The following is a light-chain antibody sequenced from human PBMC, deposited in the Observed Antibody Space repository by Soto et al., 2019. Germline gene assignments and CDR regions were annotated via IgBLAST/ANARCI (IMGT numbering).Light chain of an antibody. CDR2: KAS. Sequence: DIQMTQSPSTLSASVGDRVTITCRASQSISSWLAWYQQKPGKAPKSLIYKASSLESGVPSRLSGSGSGTEFTLTISILQPDDFATYYCQQYSFYPFTFGGGTKVEIK. CDR3: QQYSFYPFT. V-gene: IGKV1-5*03. CDR1: QSISSW. J-gene: IGKJ4*01.